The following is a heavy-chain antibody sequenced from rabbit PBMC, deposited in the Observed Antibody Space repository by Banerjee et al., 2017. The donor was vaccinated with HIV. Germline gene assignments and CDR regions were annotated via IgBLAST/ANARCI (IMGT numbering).Heavy chain of an antibody. D-gene: IGHD1-1*01. CDR2: IYTGSGGNT. V-gene: IGHV1S45*01. Sequence: QEQLEESGGDLVKPEGSLTLTCTASGFSFSSGYYMCWVRQAPGKGLEWIGCIYTGSGGNTYYASWAKGRFTISKTSSTTVTLQMTSLTAADTATYFCARASNSAAYYSNLWGPGTLVTVS. J-gene: IGHJ4*01. CDR1: GFSFSSGYY. CDR3: ARASNSAAYYSNL.